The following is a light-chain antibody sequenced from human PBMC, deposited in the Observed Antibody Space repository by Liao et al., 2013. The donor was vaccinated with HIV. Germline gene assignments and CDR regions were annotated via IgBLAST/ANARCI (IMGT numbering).Light chain of an antibody. CDR3: QAWDSSTDVV. CDR1: TLGDKY. V-gene: IGLV3-1*01. CDR2: EDT. J-gene: IGLJ2*01. Sequence: YDLTQPPSVSVSPGQTATVTCSGGTLGDKYISWYQQRPGQSPVLVIYEDTKRPSGIPERFSGSNSGNTATLTISGTQAMDEADYYCQAWDSSTDVVFGGGTKLTVL.